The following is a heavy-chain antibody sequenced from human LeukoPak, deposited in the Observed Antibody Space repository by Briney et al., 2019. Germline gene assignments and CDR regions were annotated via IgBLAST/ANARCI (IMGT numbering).Heavy chain of an antibody. Sequence: NPSETLSLTCAVYGGSFSGYYWSWIRQPPGKGLEWIGEINHSGSTNYNPSLKSRVTISVDTSKNQFSLKLSSVTAADTAVYYCARPNCSSGSCYSYFDYWGQGTLVTVSS. CDR2: INHSGST. CDR3: ARPNCSSGSCYSYFDY. D-gene: IGHD2-15*01. J-gene: IGHJ4*02. V-gene: IGHV4-34*01. CDR1: GGSFSGYY.